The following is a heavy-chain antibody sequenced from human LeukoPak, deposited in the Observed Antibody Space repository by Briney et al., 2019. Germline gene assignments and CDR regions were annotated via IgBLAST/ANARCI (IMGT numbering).Heavy chain of an antibody. V-gene: IGHV7-4-1*02. Sequence: GASVKVSCKASGYTFTNYAMNWVRQAPGQGLEWMGWINTNTANPTYAQGFTGRFVFSLDTSVSTAYLQISSLKAEDTAVYYCAVTLAVPATATWYVPWGQGTLVTVSS. CDR3: AVTLAVPATATWYVP. CDR1: GYTFTNYA. J-gene: IGHJ5*02. CDR2: INTNTANP. D-gene: IGHD6-19*01.